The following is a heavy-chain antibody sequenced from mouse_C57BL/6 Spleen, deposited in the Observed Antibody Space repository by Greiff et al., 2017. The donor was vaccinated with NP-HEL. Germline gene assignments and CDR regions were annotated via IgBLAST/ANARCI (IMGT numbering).Heavy chain of an antibody. CDR1: GFTFSDYY. Sequence: EVKLMESGGGLVQPGGSLKLSCAASGFTFSDYYMYWVRQTPEKRLEWVAYISNGGGSTYYPDTVKGRFTISRDNAKNTLYLQMSRLKSEDTAMYYCARGESHYYAMDYWGQGTSVTVSS. J-gene: IGHJ4*01. CDR2: ISNGGGST. V-gene: IGHV5-12*01. D-gene: IGHD2-13*01. CDR3: ARGESHYYAMDY.